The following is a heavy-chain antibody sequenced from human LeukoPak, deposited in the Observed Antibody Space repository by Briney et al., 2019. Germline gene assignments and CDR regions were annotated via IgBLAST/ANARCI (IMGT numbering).Heavy chain of an antibody. CDR1: GYTFTSYD. D-gene: IGHD3-16*01. J-gene: IGHJ6*03. CDR3: ARGLRGTGRNYYYYMDF. CDR2: MNPNSGNT. Sequence: ASVKVSCKASGYTFTSYDINGVRQAPGQGLEWMGWMNPNSGNTGYAQKFQGRVTMTRNTSISTAYMELSSLRSEDTAVYYCARGLRGTGRNYYYYMDFWGEGSTVAVSS. V-gene: IGHV1-8*01.